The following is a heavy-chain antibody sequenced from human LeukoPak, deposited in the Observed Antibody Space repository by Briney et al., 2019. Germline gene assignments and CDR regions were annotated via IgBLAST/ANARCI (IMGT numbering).Heavy chain of an antibody. V-gene: IGHV4-4*07. J-gene: IGHJ4*02. CDR1: RDSISRYY. Sequence: PLGTLSLTRTVPRDSISRYYWCSIRPPARERVWCIWRLYIGGGTTYTPSLKCRATLPADATKQQFSLKLSSVTAADTAVYYCASGPFRYGTAYYFDYWGQGTLVTVSS. CDR2: LYIGGGT. CDR3: ASGPFRYGTAYYFDY. D-gene: IGHD3-16*02.